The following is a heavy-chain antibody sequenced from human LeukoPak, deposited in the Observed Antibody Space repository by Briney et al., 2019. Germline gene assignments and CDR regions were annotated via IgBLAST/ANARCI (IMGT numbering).Heavy chain of an antibody. D-gene: IGHD5-12*01. J-gene: IGHJ4*02. CDR3: ARLSEWLRLSFDS. Sequence: SETLSLTCAVYDGSLSGHHWSWMRQPPGKGLEWIGEINDSGSTNYNPSLKSRVTISVDTSKNQFSLKLTSVTAADTAVYYCARLSEWLRLSFDSWGQGTLVAVSS. V-gene: IGHV4-34*01. CDR2: INDSGST. CDR1: DGSLSGHH.